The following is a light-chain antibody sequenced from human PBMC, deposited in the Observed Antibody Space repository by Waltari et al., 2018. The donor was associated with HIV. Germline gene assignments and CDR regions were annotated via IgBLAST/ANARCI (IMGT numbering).Light chain of an antibody. CDR3: TSYIGASRL. CDR2: DVT. Sequence: QSALTQPASVSGSPGQSVTISCTSDTSDIGRYVSWYQQHPGKVPKLIIFDVTRRPSGTSARFSGSKSANSAYLASSGLQTDDEAHYFCTSYIGASRLFGGGTKLTVL. J-gene: IGLJ2*01. CDR1: TSDIGRY. V-gene: IGLV2-14*03.